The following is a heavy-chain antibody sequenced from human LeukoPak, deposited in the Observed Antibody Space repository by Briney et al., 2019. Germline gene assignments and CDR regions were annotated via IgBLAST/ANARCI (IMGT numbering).Heavy chain of an antibody. Sequence: GRSLRLSCAASGFSFRSYGMHWVRQAPGKGLEWVAVISSDEINEYYADSVKGRFTISRDNSKNTLYLQTNSLRGEDTAVYYCAKGESITSAWFDSWGQGTLVTVSS. V-gene: IGHV3-30*18. CDR2: ISSDEINE. J-gene: IGHJ5*01. CDR3: AKGESITSAWFDS. D-gene: IGHD5-24*01. CDR1: GFSFRSYG.